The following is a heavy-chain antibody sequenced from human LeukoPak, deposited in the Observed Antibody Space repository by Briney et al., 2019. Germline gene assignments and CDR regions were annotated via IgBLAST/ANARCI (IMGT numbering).Heavy chain of an antibody. CDR2: INPSGGST. J-gene: IGHJ4*02. CDR3: ARFYDSSGYRQ. D-gene: IGHD3-22*01. CDR1: GYTFNTCY. Sequence: GASVKVSCKASGYTFNTCYVHWVRRAPGQGLEWMGIINPSGGSTSYAQKFQGRVTMTRDMSTSTVYMELSSLRSEDTAVYYCARFYDSSGYRQWGQGTLVTVSS. V-gene: IGHV1-46*02.